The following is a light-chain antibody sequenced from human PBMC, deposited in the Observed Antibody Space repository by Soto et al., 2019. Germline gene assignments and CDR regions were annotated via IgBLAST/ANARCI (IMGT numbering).Light chain of an antibody. V-gene: IGLV3-1*01. CDR2: QDS. CDR3: QAWDSSNVV. Sequence: SYELTQPPSVSVSPGQTASITCSGDKLGDKYACWYQQKPGQSPVLVIYQDSKRPSGIPERFSSSNSGNTATLTISGTQAMDEADYYSQAWDSSNVVFGGGTKLTVL. J-gene: IGLJ2*01. CDR1: KLGDKY.